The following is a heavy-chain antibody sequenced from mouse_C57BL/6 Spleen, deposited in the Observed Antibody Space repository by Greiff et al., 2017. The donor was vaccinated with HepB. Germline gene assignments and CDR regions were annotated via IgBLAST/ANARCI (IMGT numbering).Heavy chain of an antibody. Sequence: VQLQQSGAELVKPGASVKLSCTASGFNIKDSYMHWVKQRPEQGLEWIGRIDPEDGDTKYAPKFQGKATITADTTSNTAYLQLSSLTSEDTAVYDATTPSFCGSSYGDGLAYWGQGTLVTVSA. J-gene: IGHJ3*01. D-gene: IGHD1-1*01. CDR3: TTPSFCGSSYGDGLAY. CDR1: GFNIKDSY. CDR2: IDPEDGDT. V-gene: IGHV14-1*01.